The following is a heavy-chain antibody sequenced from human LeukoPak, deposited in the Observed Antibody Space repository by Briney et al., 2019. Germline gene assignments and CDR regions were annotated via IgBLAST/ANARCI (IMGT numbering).Heavy chain of an antibody. Sequence: PGGSLRLSCAASRFIFSSYWMHWVRQAPGKGLVWVSRINSDGSSTTYADSVKGRFTISRDNAKNTLYLQMNSLRAEDTAVYYCAELGITMIGGVWGKGTTVTISS. D-gene: IGHD3-10*02. CDR1: RFIFSSYW. J-gene: IGHJ6*04. CDR2: INSDGSST. V-gene: IGHV3-74*01. CDR3: AELGITMIGGV.